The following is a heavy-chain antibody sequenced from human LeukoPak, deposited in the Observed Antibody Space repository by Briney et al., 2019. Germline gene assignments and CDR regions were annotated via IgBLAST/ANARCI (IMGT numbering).Heavy chain of an antibody. Sequence: GASVKVSCKASGYTFTSYGISWVRQAPGQGLEWMGWISAYNGNTNYAQKLQGRVTMTTDTSTSTAYMELRSLRSDDTAVYYCARVSERFGELLGFDYWGQGTLVTVSS. CDR2: ISAYNGNT. CDR1: GYTFTSYG. CDR3: ARVSERFGELLGFDY. V-gene: IGHV1-18*01. D-gene: IGHD3-10*01. J-gene: IGHJ4*02.